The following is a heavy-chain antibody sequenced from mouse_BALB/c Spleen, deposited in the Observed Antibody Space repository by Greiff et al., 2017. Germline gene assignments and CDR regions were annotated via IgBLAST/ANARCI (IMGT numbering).Heavy chain of an antibody. J-gene: IGHJ4*01. Sequence: LVESGAELMKPGASVKISCKATGYTFSSYWIEWVKQRPGHGLEWIGEILPGSGSSNYNEKFKGKATFTADTSSNTAYMQLSSLTSEDSAVYYCAKTSIGYGSSYFYAIDYWGQGTSVTVSS. CDR1: GYTFSSYW. V-gene: IGHV1-9*01. CDR3: AKTSIGYGSSYFYAIDY. D-gene: IGHD1-1*01. CDR2: ILPGSGSS.